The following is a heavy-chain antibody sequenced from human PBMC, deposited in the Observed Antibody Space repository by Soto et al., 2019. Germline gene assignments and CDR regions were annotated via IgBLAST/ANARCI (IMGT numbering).Heavy chain of an antibody. D-gene: IGHD3-22*01. Sequence: GGSLRLSCAASGFTVSSNYMSWVRQAPGKGLEWVSVIYSGGSTYYADSVKGRFTISRDNSKNTLYLQMNSLRAEDTAVYYCARDRYSSGFYYYYGMDFWGQGTTSTCSS. V-gene: IGHV3-53*01. CDR1: GFTVSSNY. CDR2: IYSGGST. J-gene: IGHJ6*02. CDR3: ARDRYSSGFYYYYGMDF.